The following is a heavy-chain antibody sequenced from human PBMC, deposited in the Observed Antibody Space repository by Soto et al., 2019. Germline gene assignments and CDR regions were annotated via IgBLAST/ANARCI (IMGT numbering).Heavy chain of an antibody. CDR3: ARVGGYCSSTSCYAVDY. CDR1: GGSFSGYY. J-gene: IGHJ4*02. D-gene: IGHD2-2*01. CDR2: INHSGST. V-gene: IGHV4-34*01. Sequence: QVQLQQWGAGLLKPSETLSLTCAVYGGSFSGYYWSWIRQPPGKGLEWIGEINHSGSTNYNPSLKSRVTISVDTSKNQFSLQLSSVTAADTAVYYCARVGGYCSSTSCYAVDYWGQGTLVTVSS.